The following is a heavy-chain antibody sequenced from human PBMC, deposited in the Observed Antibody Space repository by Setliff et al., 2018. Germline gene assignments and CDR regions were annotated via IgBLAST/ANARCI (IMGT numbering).Heavy chain of an antibody. V-gene: IGHV4-39*07. D-gene: IGHD3-16*02. CDR2: IDYSGTI. CDR1: GGSISSSSYY. Sequence: SETLSLTCTVSGGSISSSSYYWGWIRQPPGKGLEWIGSIDYSGTIYYNPSLKSRVTISVDTSKNQVSLKLSSVTAADTAVYYCARSGDYIWGSYRPYYFDHWGQGTLVTVSS. J-gene: IGHJ4*02. CDR3: ARSGDYIWGSYRPYYFDH.